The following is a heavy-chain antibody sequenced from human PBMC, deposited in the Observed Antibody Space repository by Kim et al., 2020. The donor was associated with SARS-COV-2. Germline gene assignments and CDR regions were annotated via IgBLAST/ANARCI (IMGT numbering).Heavy chain of an antibody. D-gene: IGHD3-10*01. CDR1: GFTFSSYD. CDR3: ARGAVRGVIIDYYYYGMDV. V-gene: IGHV3-13*01. Sequence: GGSLRLSCAASGFTFSSYDMHWVRQATGKGLEWVSAIGTAGDTYYPGSVKGRFTISRENAKNSLYLQMNSLRAGDMAVYYCARGAVRGVIIDYYYYGMDVWGQGTTVTVSS. J-gene: IGHJ6*02. CDR2: IGTAGDT.